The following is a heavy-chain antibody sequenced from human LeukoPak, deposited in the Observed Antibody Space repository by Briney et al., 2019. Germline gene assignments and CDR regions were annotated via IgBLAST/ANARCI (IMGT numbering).Heavy chain of an antibody. CDR2: ISGSGGST. CDR3: AKDHPAMVYYFDY. V-gene: IGHV3-23*01. Sequence: GGSPRLSCAASGFTFSSYAMSWVRQAPGKGLEWVSAISGSGGSTYYADSVKGRFTISRDNSKNTLYLQMNSLRAKDTAVYYCAKDHPAMVYYFDYWGQGTLVTVSS. CDR1: GFTFSSYA. J-gene: IGHJ4*02. D-gene: IGHD5-18*01.